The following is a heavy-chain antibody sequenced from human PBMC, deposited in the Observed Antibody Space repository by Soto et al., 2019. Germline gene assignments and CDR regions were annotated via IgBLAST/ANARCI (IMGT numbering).Heavy chain of an antibody. Sequence: GKGLEWVAVISYDGSNKYYADSVKGRFTISRDNSKNTLYLQMNSLRAEDTAVYYCAKDQGRYYYYGMDVWGQGTTVTVSS. CDR2: ISYDGSNK. V-gene: IGHV3-30*18. J-gene: IGHJ6*02. CDR3: AKDQGRYYYYGMDV.